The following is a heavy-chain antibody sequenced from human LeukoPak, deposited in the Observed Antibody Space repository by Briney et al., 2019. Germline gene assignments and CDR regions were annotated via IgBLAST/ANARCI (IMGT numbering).Heavy chain of an antibody. Sequence: NPSETLSLTCTVSGGSISSNRYYWGWIRQPPGKGPEWIGNIHYSGSTYYNPSLKTRVTISEDTSKNQFSLKLSSVTAADTAVYYRARGSWSSSIDYWGQGTLVTVSS. CDR2: IHYSGST. V-gene: IGHV4-39*01. J-gene: IGHJ4*02. D-gene: IGHD6-6*01. CDR1: GGSISSNRYY. CDR3: ARGSWSSSIDY.